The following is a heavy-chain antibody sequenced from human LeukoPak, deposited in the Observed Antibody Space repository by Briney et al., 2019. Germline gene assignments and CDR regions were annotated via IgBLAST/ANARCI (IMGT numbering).Heavy chain of an antibody. V-gene: IGHV3-73*01. CDR2: IRSKALSSAP. D-gene: IGHD3-10*01. J-gene: IGHJ4*02. Sequence: GGSLRLSCVASGFTFSDSTMHWVRQASGKGLEWVGCIRSKALSSAPGYAASVKGRFTISRDVSWNTVYLQMNSLRTEDTALYYCTRGSYDYWGQGTLVTVSS. CDR1: GFTFSDST. CDR3: TRGSYDY.